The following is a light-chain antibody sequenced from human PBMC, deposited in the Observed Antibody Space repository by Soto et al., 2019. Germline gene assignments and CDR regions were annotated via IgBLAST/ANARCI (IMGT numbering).Light chain of an antibody. CDR3: QQYTNWPRT. Sequence: IVMTQYPATRSLSPGERATLSCRASESLTTDLAWYQQKPGQPPRLLIYGASTRATDFPARFSGSGSGTEFTLTISSLKSEDFAVYYCQQYTNWPRTFGQGTKVDIK. J-gene: IGKJ1*01. CDR1: ESLTTD. V-gene: IGKV3-15*01. CDR2: GAS.